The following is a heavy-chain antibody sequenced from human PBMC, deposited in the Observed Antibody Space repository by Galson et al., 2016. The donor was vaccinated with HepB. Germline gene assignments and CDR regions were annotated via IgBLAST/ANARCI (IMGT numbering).Heavy chain of an antibody. CDR3: TRTAGGYYYGLDV. V-gene: IGHV3-9*01. Sequence: SLRLSCAASGFPFDEYALHWVRQAPGKGLEWVSGISWNSGTIVYADSVKGRFTISRDNAKSSLYLQMSSLTSEDTALYFCTRTAGGYYYGLDVWGQGTTVTASS. CDR1: GFPFDEYA. D-gene: IGHD1-1*01. J-gene: IGHJ6*02. CDR2: ISWNSGTI.